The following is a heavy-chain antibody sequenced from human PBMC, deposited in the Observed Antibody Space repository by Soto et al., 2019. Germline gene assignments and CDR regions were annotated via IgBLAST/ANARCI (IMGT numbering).Heavy chain of an antibody. CDR1: GFTFSSYA. V-gene: IGHV3-23*01. D-gene: IGHD3-22*01. CDR3: AKLRYYYDSSGDHWYFDL. Sequence: GGSLRLSCAASGFTFSSYAMSWVRQAPGKGLEWVSAISGSGGSTYYADSVKGRFTISRDNSKDTLYLQMNSLRAEDTAVYYCAKLRYYYDSSGDHWYFDLWGRGTLVTVSS. CDR2: ISGSGGST. J-gene: IGHJ2*01.